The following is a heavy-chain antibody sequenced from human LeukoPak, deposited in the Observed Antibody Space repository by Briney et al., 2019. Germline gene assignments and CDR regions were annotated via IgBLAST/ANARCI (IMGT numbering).Heavy chain of an antibody. J-gene: IGHJ4*02. CDR3: ARYGMATTQFFDY. D-gene: IGHD5-24*01. V-gene: IGHV4-59*01. CDR2: ISYSGST. CDR1: GGSISAYY. Sequence: PSETLSLTCTVSGGSISAYYWSWIRQPPGKGLEWIGYISYSGSTKYNPSLKSRVTISVDTSKNQFSLKLSSVTAADTAVYYCARYGMATTQFFDYWGQGTLFTVSS.